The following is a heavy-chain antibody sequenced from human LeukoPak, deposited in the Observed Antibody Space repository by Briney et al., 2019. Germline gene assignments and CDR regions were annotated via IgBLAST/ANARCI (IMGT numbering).Heavy chain of an antibody. D-gene: IGHD4-17*01. CDR3: ARRGDTVPDAFDI. Sequence: GKSLQISCKGSGYRFTSYWIGWVRQLPGKGLEWMGIIYPGDSDTRYSPSFQGHVTISADKSISTAYLQWSSLKASDTAMYYCARRGDTVPDAFDIWGQGTMVTVSS. V-gene: IGHV5-51*01. J-gene: IGHJ3*02. CDR2: IYPGDSDT. CDR1: GYRFTSYW.